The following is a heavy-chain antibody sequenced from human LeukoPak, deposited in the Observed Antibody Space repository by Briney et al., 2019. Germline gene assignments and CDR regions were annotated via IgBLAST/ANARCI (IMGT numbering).Heavy chain of an antibody. Sequence: GRSLRLSCAASGFTFDDYAMHWVRQAPGKGLEWVSGISWNSGSIGYADSVEGRFTISRDNAKNSLYLQMNSLRAEDTALYYCAKGRVGATYFDYWGQGTLVTVSS. CDR2: ISWNSGSI. D-gene: IGHD1-26*01. CDR3: AKGRVGATYFDY. CDR1: GFTFDDYA. V-gene: IGHV3-9*01. J-gene: IGHJ4*02.